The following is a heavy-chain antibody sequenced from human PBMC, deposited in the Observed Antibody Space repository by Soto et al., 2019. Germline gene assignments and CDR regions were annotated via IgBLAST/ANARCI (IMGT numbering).Heavy chain of an antibody. J-gene: IGHJ4*02. Sequence: EVQLVETGGGLIQPGESLRLSCAASGFTVSSTLMGWARQAPGKGLEWVSVVYGDGDTYYTDSVRGRFTISRDNSKNTLYLQMNSLRDEDTAFYYCARSYALGGQGTLVIVSS. V-gene: IGHV3-53*02. D-gene: IGHD1-26*01. CDR1: GFTVSSTL. CDR3: ARSYAL. CDR2: VYGDGDT.